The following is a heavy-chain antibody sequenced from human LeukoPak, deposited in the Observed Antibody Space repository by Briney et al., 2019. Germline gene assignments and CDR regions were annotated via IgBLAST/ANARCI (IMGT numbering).Heavy chain of an antibody. Sequence: SETLSLTCTVSGVSASSDGYYWSWIRQPPGKGLEWIGYIYHSGSTNYNPSLKSRVTISVDTSKNQFSLKLSSVTAADTAVYYCARTRIPVAGTRIDYWGQGTLVTVSS. J-gene: IGHJ4*02. D-gene: IGHD6-19*01. CDR2: IYHSGST. V-gene: IGHV4-61*08. CDR3: ARTRIPVAGTRIDY. CDR1: GVSASSDGYY.